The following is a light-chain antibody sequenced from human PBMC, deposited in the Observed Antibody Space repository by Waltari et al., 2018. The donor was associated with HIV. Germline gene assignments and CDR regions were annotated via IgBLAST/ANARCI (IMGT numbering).Light chain of an antibody. Sequence: QSALTQPASVSGSPGQSITISCTGTSSDVGGYNYFSWYQQHPGKAPKLMIYDVSKRPSVVSNRFSGSKSGNTASLTISGLQAEDEADYYCCSYAGSSTYVFGTGTKVTVL. CDR2: DVS. V-gene: IGLV2-23*02. CDR1: SSDVGGYNY. J-gene: IGLJ1*01. CDR3: CSYAGSSTYV.